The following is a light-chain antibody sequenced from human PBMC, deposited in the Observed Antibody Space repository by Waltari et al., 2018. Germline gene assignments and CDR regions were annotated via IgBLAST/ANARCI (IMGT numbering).Light chain of an antibody. Sequence: DIQLTQSPSFLSASVGDRVTITCRASQGISSFLAWYQQKPWTAPKLLIYSASTLQSGVPSRFSGSGSGTEFTLTISSLQPEDFATYYCQQLNSFPRTFGQGTKV. CDR1: QGISSF. V-gene: IGKV1-9*01. CDR2: SAS. CDR3: QQLNSFPRT. J-gene: IGKJ1*01.